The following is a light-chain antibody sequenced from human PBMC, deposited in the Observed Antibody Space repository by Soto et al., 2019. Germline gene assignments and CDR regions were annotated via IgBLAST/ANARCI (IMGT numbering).Light chain of an antibody. CDR2: YEN. Sequence: NFMLTQPHSVSESPGKTVTISCTGTSGSIASNYVQWYQQRPGSAPTTVIYYENNRPSGVPDRFSASVDTSTNSAPTIIAGLTAEDEGDYCSPSNGSTNGVFGRGTKLTVL. V-gene: IGLV6-57*02. CDR1: SGSIASNY. J-gene: IGLJ3*02. CDR3: PSNGSTNGV.